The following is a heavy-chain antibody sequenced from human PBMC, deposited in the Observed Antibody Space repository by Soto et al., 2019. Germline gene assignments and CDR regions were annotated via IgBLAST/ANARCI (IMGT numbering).Heavy chain of an antibody. CDR1: GFTFSSYG. D-gene: IGHD1-1*01. J-gene: IGHJ4*02. CDR2: IWYDGSTK. CDR3: ARSNKNNWNDFDY. V-gene: IGHV3-33*01. Sequence: GGSLRLSCAASGFTFSSYGMHWVRQAPGKGLEWVAVIWYDGSTKYYADSVKGRFTISRDNSKNTLYLQMNSMRADDTAFYSWARSNKNNWNDFDYWGQGPLVHVSS.